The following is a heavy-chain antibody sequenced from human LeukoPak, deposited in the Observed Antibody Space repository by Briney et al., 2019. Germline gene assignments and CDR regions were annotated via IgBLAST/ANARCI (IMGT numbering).Heavy chain of an antibody. CDR2: IYSSGST. J-gene: IGHJ6*03. D-gene: IGHD4-17*01. CDR1: GGSISSGSYY. CDR3: ARQVYGDYDFPPNYYMDV. Sequence: PSETLSLTCTVSGGSISSGSYYWRWIRQPAGKGLEWIGRIYSSGSTNYNPSLKSRLTISVDTSKNQFSLKLSSVTAADTAVYYCARQVYGDYDFPPNYYMDVWGKGTTVTISS. V-gene: IGHV4-61*02.